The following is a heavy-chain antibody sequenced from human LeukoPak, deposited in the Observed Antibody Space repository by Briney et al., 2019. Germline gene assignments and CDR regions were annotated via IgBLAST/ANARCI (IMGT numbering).Heavy chain of an antibody. CDR1: EYTFTDYA. Sequence: ASVKVSCTASEYTFTDYAINWVRQAPGQRLEWMGWINAGSGNTRYSQRFQGRVTITRDTSASTAYMELSSLTSEDTAVYYCARVPPIVRYFDYWGQGTLVTVSS. CDR3: ARVPPIVRYFDY. CDR2: INAGSGNT. D-gene: IGHD2/OR15-2a*01. V-gene: IGHV1-3*01. J-gene: IGHJ4*02.